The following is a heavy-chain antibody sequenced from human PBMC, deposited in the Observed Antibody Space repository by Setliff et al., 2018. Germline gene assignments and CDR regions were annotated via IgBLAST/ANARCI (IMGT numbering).Heavy chain of an antibody. CDR2: IDPRDDFT. Sequence: GASVKVSCKASGYSFSDFYMHWVRQVPGEGLEALGRIDPRDDFTVYAERFKDRLTITADTSTDTSYMEMSSLRFEDTAVYSCARSRLYGGWFDPWGQGTLVTVSS. D-gene: IGHD4-17*01. J-gene: IGHJ5*02. V-gene: IGHV1-69-2*01. CDR3: ARSRLYGGWFDP. CDR1: GYSFSDFY.